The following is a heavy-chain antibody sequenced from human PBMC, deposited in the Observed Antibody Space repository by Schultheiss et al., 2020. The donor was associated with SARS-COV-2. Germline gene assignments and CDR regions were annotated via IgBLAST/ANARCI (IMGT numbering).Heavy chain of an antibody. J-gene: IGHJ3*02. CDR3: ARVSAARGDAFDI. D-gene: IGHD3-10*01. Sequence: GGSLRLSCAASGFTFSSYAMHWVRQAPGKGLEWVAVISYDGSNKYYADSVKGRFTISRDNSKNTLYLQMNSLRAEDTAVYYCARVSAARGDAFDIWGQGTMVTVSS. CDR2: ISYDGSNK. V-gene: IGHV3-30-3*01. CDR1: GFTFSSYA.